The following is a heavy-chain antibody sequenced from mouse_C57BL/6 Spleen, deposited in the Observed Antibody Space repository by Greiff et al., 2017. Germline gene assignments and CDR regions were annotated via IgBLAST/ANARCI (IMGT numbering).Heavy chain of an antibody. D-gene: IGHD4-1*01. CDR2: ISNSGST. CDR3: ASGTGKDWYFDV. Sequence: EVKVVESGPGMVKPSQSLSLTCNVTGYSITSGYDWHLNRHLPGNKLEWMGYISNSGSTNYNPSIKSRTAITHDTSNNHFFMKLNSVTTEDSATYYGASGTGKDWYFDVWGTGTTVTVSS. CDR1: GYSITSGYD. V-gene: IGHV3-1*01. J-gene: IGHJ1*03.